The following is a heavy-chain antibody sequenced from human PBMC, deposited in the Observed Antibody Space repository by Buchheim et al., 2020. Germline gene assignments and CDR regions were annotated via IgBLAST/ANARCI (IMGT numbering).Heavy chain of an antibody. CDR3: TREKSYYYDSSGYYRTIDY. D-gene: IGHD3-22*01. CDR1: GFTFSGSA. V-gene: IGHV3-73*02. Sequence: EVQLVESGGGLVQPGGSLKLSCAASGFTFSGSAMHWVRQASGKGLEWVGRIRSKANSYATAYAASVKGRFTIPRDDSKNTAYLQMNSLKTEDTAVYYCTREKSYYYDSSGYYRTIDYWGQGTL. CDR2: IRSKANSYAT. J-gene: IGHJ4*02.